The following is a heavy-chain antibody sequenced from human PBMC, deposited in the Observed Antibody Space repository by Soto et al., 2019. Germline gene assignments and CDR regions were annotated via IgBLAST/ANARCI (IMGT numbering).Heavy chain of an antibody. Sequence: PSETLSLTCAVYGGSFSGYYWSWIRQPPGKGLEWIGEINHSGSTNYNPSLKSRVTISVDTSKNQFSLKLSSVTAADTAVYYCARWKVSVPPAMPGYYYYYYYMDVWGKGTTVTVSS. V-gene: IGHV4-34*01. CDR1: GGSFSGYY. J-gene: IGHJ6*03. CDR2: INHSGST. D-gene: IGHD2-2*01. CDR3: ARWKVSVPPAMPGYYYYYYYMDV.